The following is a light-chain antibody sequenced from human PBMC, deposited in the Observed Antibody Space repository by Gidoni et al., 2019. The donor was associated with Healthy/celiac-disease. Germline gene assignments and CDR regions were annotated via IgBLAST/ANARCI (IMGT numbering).Light chain of an antibody. Sequence: SYELTQPPSVSVSPGQTARITCSGDSLPKKYAYWYQQKSGQAPVLVIYEDNKRHSGTPERFSGSSSGTMATLNISGAQVEDEGDYYCYSTDISGTLSVFGGGTKLTVL. CDR1: SLPKKY. CDR2: EDN. CDR3: YSTDISGTLSV. J-gene: IGLJ2*01. V-gene: IGLV3-10*01.